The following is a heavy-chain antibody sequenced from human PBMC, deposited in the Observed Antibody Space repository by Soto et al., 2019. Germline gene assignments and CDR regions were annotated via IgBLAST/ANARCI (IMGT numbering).Heavy chain of an antibody. CDR1: GGSFSGYY. V-gene: IGHV4-34*01. D-gene: IGHD6-6*01. CDR2: INHSGST. J-gene: IGHJ5*02. Sequence: ETLSLTCTVYGGSFSGYYWSWIRQPPGKGLEWIGEINHSGSTNYNPSLKSRVTISVDTSKNQFSLKLSSVTAADTAVYYCERAGRIAARRHWFDPWGQGTLVTVSS. CDR3: ERAGRIAARRHWFDP.